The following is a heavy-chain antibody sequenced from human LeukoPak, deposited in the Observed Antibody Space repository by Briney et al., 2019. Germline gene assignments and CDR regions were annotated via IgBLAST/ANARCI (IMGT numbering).Heavy chain of an antibody. CDR3: AKDRSSSSFDY. V-gene: IGHV3-30*18. J-gene: IGHJ4*02. CDR2: ISYDGSNK. Sequence: GGSLRLSCAASGFTFSSYGMHWVRQAPGKGLEWVAVISYDGSNKYYADSVKGRFTISRDNSKNTLYLQMNSLRAEDTAVYYCAKDRSSSSFDYWGQGTLVTVSS. CDR1: GFTFSSYG. D-gene: IGHD6-13*01.